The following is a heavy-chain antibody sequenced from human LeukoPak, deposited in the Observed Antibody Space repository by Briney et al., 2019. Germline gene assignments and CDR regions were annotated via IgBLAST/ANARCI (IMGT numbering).Heavy chain of an antibody. D-gene: IGHD5-24*01. CDR1: GGTFSSYA. Sequence: ASVKVSCKASGGTFSSYAISWVRQAPGQGLEWMGGIIPIFGTANYAQKFQGRVTITADESTSTAYMELSSLRSEDTAVYYCAREEMWEGYSYGPSRDGYSNLDYWGQGTLVTVSS. CDR3: AREEMWEGYSYGPSRDGYSNLDY. V-gene: IGHV1-69*13. J-gene: IGHJ4*02. CDR2: IIPIFGTA.